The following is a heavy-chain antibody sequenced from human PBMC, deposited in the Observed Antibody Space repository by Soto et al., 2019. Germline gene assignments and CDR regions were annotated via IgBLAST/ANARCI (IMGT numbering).Heavy chain of an antibody. CDR2: INEYGSVI. CDR3: TRDIGGRGAY. J-gene: IGHJ4*02. CDR1: GFTFSSYW. D-gene: IGHD3-16*01. Sequence: DVQLVESGGGLVRPGGSLRLSCAASGFTFSSYWMHWVRQVPGKGLVWVSRINEYGSVINYADSVKGRFTIFRDNSKNTLYLEMNSLRAKDAAVYYCTRDIGGRGAYWGQGTLVTVSS. V-gene: IGHV3-74*01.